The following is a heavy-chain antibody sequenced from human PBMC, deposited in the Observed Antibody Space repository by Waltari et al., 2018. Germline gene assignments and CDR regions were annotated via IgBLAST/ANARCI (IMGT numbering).Heavy chain of an antibody. CDR3: ARDRGRGLYLDS. CDR1: GASVTRDFL. J-gene: IGHJ4*02. V-gene: IGHV4-4*02. Sequence: QLQLRQSGPGLVKPSDSLSLTCAVSGASVTRDFLWNWVRQPPGKGLEWIGQIRGDGRTNYNPSLESRVTVSMDTLNNQFSLKVSSVTAADTAVYYCARDRGRGLYLDSWGQGTLVTVS. CDR2: IRGDGRT. D-gene: IGHD2-15*01.